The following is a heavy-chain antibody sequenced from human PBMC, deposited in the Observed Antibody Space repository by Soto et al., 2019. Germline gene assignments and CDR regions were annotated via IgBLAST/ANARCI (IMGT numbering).Heavy chain of an antibody. CDR3: ARDRFDVGATNWFDP. V-gene: IGHV1-18*01. CDR2: ISAYNGNT. J-gene: IGHJ5*02. CDR1: GYTFTSYG. Sequence: QVQLVQSGAEVKKPGASVKVSCKASGYTFTSYGISWVRQAPGQGREWKGWISAYNGNTNYAQKLQGRVTMTTDTTTRTGYMELRSMRSDHTDVYYCARDRFDVGATNWFDPWGQGTLVTVSS. D-gene: IGHD1-26*01.